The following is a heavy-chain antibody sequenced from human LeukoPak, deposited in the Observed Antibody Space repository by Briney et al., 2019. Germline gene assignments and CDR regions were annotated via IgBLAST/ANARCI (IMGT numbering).Heavy chain of an antibody. V-gene: IGHV3-23*01. Sequence: PGGSLRLSCAASGFTFSSYAMSWVRQAPGKGLEWVSAISGSGGSTYYADSVKGRFTISRDNSKNTLYLQMNSLRAEDTAVYYCAKDLRRVVAVAGPGDDYWGQGTLVTVSS. CDR2: ISGSGGST. CDR1: GFTFSSYA. J-gene: IGHJ4*02. D-gene: IGHD6-19*01. CDR3: AKDLRRVVAVAGPGDDY.